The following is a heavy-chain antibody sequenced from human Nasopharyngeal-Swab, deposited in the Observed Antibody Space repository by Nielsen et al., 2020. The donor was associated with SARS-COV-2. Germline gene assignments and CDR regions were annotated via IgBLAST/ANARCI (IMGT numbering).Heavy chain of an antibody. V-gene: IGHV5-10-1*01. CDR3: ATQSAVFGVVTYYYIDY. CDR1: GYSFTSYW. D-gene: IGHD3-3*01. Sequence: KVSCKGSGYSFTSYWISWVRQMPGKGLEWMGRIDPSDSYTNYSPSFQGHVTISADKSISTAYLQWSSLKASDTAMYYCATQSAVFGVVTYYYIDYWGQGTLVTVSS. J-gene: IGHJ4*02. CDR2: IDPSDSYT.